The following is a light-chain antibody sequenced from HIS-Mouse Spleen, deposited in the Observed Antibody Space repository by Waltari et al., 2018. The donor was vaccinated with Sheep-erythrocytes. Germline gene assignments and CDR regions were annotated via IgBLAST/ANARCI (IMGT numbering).Light chain of an antibody. CDR2: LVS. V-gene: IGKV2-28*01. CDR3: MQALQTPVSLKVYT. Sequence: DIVMTQSPLSLPVTPGEPASISCRSSQNLLHSNGYNHLDWYLQRPGQSPQILIYLVSNRGSGVPDRFSVSGLGTDFKLKIRRVEAEDVGVYYCMQALQTPVSLKVYTFGQGTKLEIK. CDR1: QNLLHSNGYNH. J-gene: IGKJ2*01.